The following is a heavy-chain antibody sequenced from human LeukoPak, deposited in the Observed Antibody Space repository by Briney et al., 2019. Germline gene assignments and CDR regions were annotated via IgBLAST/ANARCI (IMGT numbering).Heavy chain of an antibody. CDR1: GGSISSYY. J-gene: IGHJ4*02. CDR2: IYYSGST. CDR3: ARQTDYYDSSGYYYVFDY. Sequence: SETLSLTCTVSGGSISSYYWSWIRQPPGKGPEWIEYIYYSGSTNYNPSLKSRVTISVDTSKNQFSLKLSSVTAADTAVYYCARQTDYYDSSGYYYVFDYWGQGTLVTVSS. D-gene: IGHD3-22*01. V-gene: IGHV4-59*01.